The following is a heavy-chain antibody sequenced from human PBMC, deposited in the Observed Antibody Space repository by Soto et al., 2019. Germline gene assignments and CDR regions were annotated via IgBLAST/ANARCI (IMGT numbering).Heavy chain of an antibody. J-gene: IGHJ4*02. Sequence: PGGSLRLSCAASGFTFSSYWMSWVRQAPGKGLEWVANIKQDGSEKYYVDSVKGRFTISRDNAKNSLYLQMNSLRAEDTAVYYCARYGSSSYGHGLDYWGQGTLVTVSS. V-gene: IGHV3-7*05. CDR1: GFTFSSYW. D-gene: IGHD5-18*01. CDR3: ARYGSSSYGHGLDY. CDR2: IKQDGSEK.